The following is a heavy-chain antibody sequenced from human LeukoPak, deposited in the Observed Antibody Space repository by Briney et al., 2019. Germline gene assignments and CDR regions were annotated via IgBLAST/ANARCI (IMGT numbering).Heavy chain of an antibody. Sequence: SSETLSLTRTVSGGSLSSYYWSWIRQPPGKGLEWIAYIYSSGSANYNPSLKSRVTISVDTSKNQFSLKLGSLTAADTAVYYCARQVDTYVYFDNWGQGTLVTVSS. CDR2: IYSSGSA. V-gene: IGHV4-59*08. CDR1: GGSLSSYY. J-gene: IGHJ4*02. D-gene: IGHD3-16*01. CDR3: ARQVDTYVYFDN.